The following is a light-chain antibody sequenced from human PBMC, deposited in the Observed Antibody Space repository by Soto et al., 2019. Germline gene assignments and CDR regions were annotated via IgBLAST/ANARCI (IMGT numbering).Light chain of an antibody. CDR3: QTWVTGIHI. CDR1: SGHSNYA. Sequence: QAVVTQSPSASASLGASVKLTCTLSSGHSNYAIAWHQQQPEKGPRFLMKLNSDGSHSKGDGIPDRFSGSSSGAECYLTISTLQSEDEADYYCQTWVTGIHIFGGGTKLTVL. V-gene: IGLV4-69*01. CDR2: LNSDGSH. J-gene: IGLJ2*01.